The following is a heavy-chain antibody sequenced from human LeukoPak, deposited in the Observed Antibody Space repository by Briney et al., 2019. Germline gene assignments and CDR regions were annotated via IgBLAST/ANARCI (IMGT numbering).Heavy chain of an antibody. Sequence: GGSQRLSCAASGFTFSTYAMHWVRQAPGRGLEWVTIISHDGSNKFYADSVKGRFTISRDNSKNTLYLQMNSLRAEDTAVYYCARSSGYFDYGDYVDYWGQGTLVTVSS. CDR2: ISHDGSNK. V-gene: IGHV3-30*04. D-gene: IGHD4-17*01. CDR1: GFTFSTYA. CDR3: ARSSGYFDYGDYVDY. J-gene: IGHJ4*02.